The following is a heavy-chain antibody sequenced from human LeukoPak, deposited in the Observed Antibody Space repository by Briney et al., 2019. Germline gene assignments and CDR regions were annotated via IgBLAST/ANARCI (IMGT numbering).Heavy chain of an antibody. CDR1: GGTFSSYA. CDR3: ARDLGTTVSNGVDP. V-gene: IGHV1-69*04. Sequence: ASVKVSCKASGGTFSSYAISWVRQAPGQGLEWMGRIIPILGIANYAQKFQGRVTITADKSTSTAYMELSSLRSEDTAVYYCARDLGTTVSNGVDPWGQGTLVTVSS. CDR2: IIPILGIA. D-gene: IGHD4-17*01. J-gene: IGHJ5*02.